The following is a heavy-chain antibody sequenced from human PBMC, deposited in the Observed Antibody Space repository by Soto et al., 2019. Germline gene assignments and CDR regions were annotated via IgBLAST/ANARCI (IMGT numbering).Heavy chain of an antibody. Sequence: QVQLVQSGAEVKKPGSSVKVSCKASGGTFSSYAISWVRQAPGQGLEWMGGIIPIFGTANYAQKFQGRVTITADESTSTAYLELGRLRSEDTAVYYCAGVGPGIAAAGIDYWGQGTLVTVSS. CDR2: IIPIFGTA. J-gene: IGHJ4*02. CDR3: AGVGPGIAAAGIDY. CDR1: GGTFSSYA. V-gene: IGHV1-69*12. D-gene: IGHD6-13*01.